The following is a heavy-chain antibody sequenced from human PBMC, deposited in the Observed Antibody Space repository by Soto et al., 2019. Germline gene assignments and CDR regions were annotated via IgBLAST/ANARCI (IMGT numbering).Heavy chain of an antibody. V-gene: IGHV3-53*01. J-gene: IGHJ4*02. CDR1: GFTVSSNY. CDR3: ARVQYGQTGNYDSSGQGVVYFDY. D-gene: IGHD3-22*01. CDR2: IYSGGST. Sequence: PGGSLRLSCAASGFTVSSNYMSWVRQAPGKGLEWVSVIYSGGSTYYADSVKGRFTISRDNSKNTLYLQMNSLRAEDTAVYYCARVQYGQTGNYDSSGQGVVYFDYWGQGTLVTVSS.